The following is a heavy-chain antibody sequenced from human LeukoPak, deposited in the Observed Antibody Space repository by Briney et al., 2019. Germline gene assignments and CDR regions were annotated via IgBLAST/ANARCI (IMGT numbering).Heavy chain of an antibody. CDR3: AASSWFDY. D-gene: IGHD6-6*01. J-gene: IGHJ4*02. CDR1: GFTFSSYG. CDR2: ISYDGSNK. Sequence: SGGSLRLSCAASGFTFSSYGMHWVRQAPGKGLEWVAVISYDGSNKYYADSVKGRFTISRDNSKNTLYLQMNSLRAEDTAVYYCAASSWFDYWGQGTLVTVSS. V-gene: IGHV3-30*03.